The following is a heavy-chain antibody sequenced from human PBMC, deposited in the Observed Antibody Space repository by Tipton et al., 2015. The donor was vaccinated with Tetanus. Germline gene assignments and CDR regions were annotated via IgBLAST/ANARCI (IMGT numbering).Heavy chain of an antibody. CDR2: IYYNGNT. J-gene: IGHJ5*02. V-gene: IGHV4-39*01. CDR1: GGSLSSGTFY. Sequence: GLVKPSQTLSLTCSLSGGSLSSGTFYWDWIRQRPGKGLEWIGNIYYNGNTLENPSVKGRVTLSLDKSKNQFSLKLRSVTAADTAIYYCARSADNWFDPWGRGILVTVSS. CDR3: ARSADNWFDP.